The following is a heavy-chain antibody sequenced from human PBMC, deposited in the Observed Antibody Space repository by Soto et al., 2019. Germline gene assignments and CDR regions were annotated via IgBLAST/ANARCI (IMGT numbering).Heavy chain of an antibody. Sequence: QVQLQESGPGLVKPSQTLSLTCTVSGGSIRSGGYYWSWIRQHPGKGLEWIGYIYYSGSTYYNPSLKSRVTLSVDTAKNQFSLKLSSVTAADTAVYYCSRGPGDFWGAHWGQGTLVTVSS. CDR2: IYYSGST. J-gene: IGHJ1*01. V-gene: IGHV4-31*03. D-gene: IGHD3-3*01. CDR3: SRGPGDFWGAH. CDR1: GGSIRSGGYY.